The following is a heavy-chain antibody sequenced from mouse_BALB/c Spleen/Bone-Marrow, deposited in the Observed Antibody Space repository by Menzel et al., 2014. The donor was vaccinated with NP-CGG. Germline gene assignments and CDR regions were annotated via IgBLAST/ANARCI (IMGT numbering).Heavy chain of an antibody. CDR3: ARDVGYGNYSGY. Sequence: EAQLLEFGGGLVQPGDSLILSCATSGFTFSDFYMERVRQPPGKRLEWIAASRNKAKYYTTEYSASVKSRFIDSRETSQSVLYLQMNALRAGDTAIYYCARDVGYGNYSGYWGLGTLVPVSA. V-gene: IGHV7-1*02. J-gene: IGHJ3*02. CDR1: GFTFSDFY. CDR2: SRNKAKYYTT. D-gene: IGHD2-10*02.